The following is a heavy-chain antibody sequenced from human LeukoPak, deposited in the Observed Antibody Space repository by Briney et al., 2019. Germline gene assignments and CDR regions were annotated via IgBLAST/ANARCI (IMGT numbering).Heavy chain of an antibody. V-gene: IGHV3-48*01. D-gene: IGHD3-16*01. CDR3: ARDPRLRGLYYYYMDV. Sequence: GGSLRLSCAASGFTFSSYSMNWVRQAPGKGLEWVSYISSSSSTIYYADSVKGRFTISRDNAKNSLYLQMNSLRAEDTAVYYCARDPRLRGLYYYYMDVWGKGTTVTVSS. CDR2: ISSSSSTI. CDR1: GFTFSSYS. J-gene: IGHJ6*03.